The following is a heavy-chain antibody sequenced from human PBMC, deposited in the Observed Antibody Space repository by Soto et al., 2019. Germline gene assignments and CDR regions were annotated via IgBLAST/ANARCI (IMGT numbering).Heavy chain of an antibody. CDR3: AKIEEYCSVGRCDGSDHGMDV. CDR1: GFTFSSFG. V-gene: IGHV3-30*18. CDR2: ISYDASAI. J-gene: IGHJ6*02. D-gene: IGHD2-15*01. Sequence: QVHLVESGRGGGQPWRSLRLSCAASGFTFSSFGMHWVRQAPGKGLEWVALISYDASAIYYADSVKGRFTISRDNPMNTLFLQMNILKAEDTAVYYCAKIEEYCSVGRCDGSDHGMDVWGQGTTLTVCS.